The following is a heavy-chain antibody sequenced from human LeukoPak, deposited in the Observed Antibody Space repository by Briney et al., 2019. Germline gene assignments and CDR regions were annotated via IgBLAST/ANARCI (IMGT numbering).Heavy chain of an antibody. CDR3: AFDY. J-gene: IGHJ4*02. CDR2: INHNGEMI. CDR1: GFTFSSYV. V-gene: IGHV3-23*01. Sequence: GGSLRLSCAASGFTFSSYVMSWVRQAPGKGLEWVSYINHNGEMIYYADSVKGRFTISRDNSKNTLYLQMNSLRAEDTAVYYCAFDYWGQGTLVTVSS.